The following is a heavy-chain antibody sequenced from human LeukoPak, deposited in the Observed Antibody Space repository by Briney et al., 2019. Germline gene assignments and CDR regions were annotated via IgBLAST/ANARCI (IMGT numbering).Heavy chain of an antibody. D-gene: IGHD3-3*02. CDR1: GVKGRSVY. CDR2: LYSSGIT. V-gene: IGHV3-53*01. Sequence: PEVSLIRSWATCGVKGRSVYMSGVRLAQGKGLEWVSLLYSSGITFYAESVQGRFTISRDNSKNTLYLQMNSLRAEDTAIYYCARDSSSFPNYFDFWGQGTLVTVSS. J-gene: IGHJ4*02. CDR3: ARDSSSFPNYFDF.